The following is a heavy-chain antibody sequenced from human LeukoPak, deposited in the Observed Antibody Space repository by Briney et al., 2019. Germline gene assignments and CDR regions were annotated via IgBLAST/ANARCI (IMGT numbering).Heavy chain of an antibody. J-gene: IGHJ4*02. CDR3: ARVWNYGALDY. CDR1: GFTFSNAW. D-gene: IGHD1-7*01. V-gene: IGHV3-53*01. Sequence: GGSLRLSCATSGFTFSNAWMNWVRQAPGKGLEWVSVIYSGGSTYYADSVKGRFTISRDNSKNTLYLQMNSLRAEDTAVYCCARVWNYGALDYWGQGTLVTVSS. CDR2: IYSGGST.